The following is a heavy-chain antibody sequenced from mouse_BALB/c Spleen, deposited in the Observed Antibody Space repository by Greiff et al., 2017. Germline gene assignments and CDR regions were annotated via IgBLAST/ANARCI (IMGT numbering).Heavy chain of an antibody. J-gene: IGHJ3*01. CDR2: ISSGSSTI. CDR3: ARGDGYYLFAY. Sequence: EVQLQESGGGLVQPGGSRKLSCAASGFTFSSFGMHWVRQAPEKGLEWVAYISSGSSTIYYADTVKGRFTISRVNPKNTLFLQMTSLRSEDTAMYYCARGDGYYLFAYWGQGTLVTVSA. V-gene: IGHV5-17*02. CDR1: GFTFSSFG. D-gene: IGHD2-3*01.